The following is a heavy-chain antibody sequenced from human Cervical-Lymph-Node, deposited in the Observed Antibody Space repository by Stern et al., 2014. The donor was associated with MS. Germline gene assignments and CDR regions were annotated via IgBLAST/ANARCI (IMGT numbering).Heavy chain of an antibody. Sequence: VQLVESGAEVRRPGASVKVACKASGFTFTSCYMHWARQAPGQGLEWMGWINANSGGTNSAQKFQGRVTMTRDTSISTVYMDLTGLTSDDTAIYYCARDMSTVTTPYFDYWGQGTLVTVPS. CDR3: ARDMSTVTTPYFDY. D-gene: IGHD4-17*01. J-gene: IGHJ4*02. CDR1: GFTFTSCY. CDR2: INANSGGT. V-gene: IGHV1-2*02.